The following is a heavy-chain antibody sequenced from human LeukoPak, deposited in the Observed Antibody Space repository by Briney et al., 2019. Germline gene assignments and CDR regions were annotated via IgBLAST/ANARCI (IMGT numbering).Heavy chain of an antibody. CDR2: ISGRGGSR. D-gene: IGHD3-10*01. V-gene: IGHV3-23*01. Sequence: PGGSLRPSCAASGFTFSSYAMIWVRPAPGKGLEWVSGISGRGGSRYYADSVEGQFTISRDNSNKHTLYLQMNSLRAEDTAVYYCAKRLSANYYGSGTFDYWGQGTLVTVSS. J-gene: IGHJ4*02. CDR3: AKRLSANYYGSGTFDY. CDR1: GFTFSSYA.